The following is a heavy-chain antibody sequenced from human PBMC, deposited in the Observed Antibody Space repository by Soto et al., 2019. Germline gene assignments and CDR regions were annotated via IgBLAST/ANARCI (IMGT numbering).Heavy chain of an antibody. J-gene: IGHJ5*02. CDR3: ATGGYNYAWFDP. V-gene: IGHV4-59*01. D-gene: IGHD5-12*01. CDR2: IYYSGST. Sequence: SETLSLTCTVSGGSISSYYWSWIRQPPGKGLEWIGYIYYSGSTNYNPSLKSRVTISVDTSKNQFSLKLSSVTAADTAVYYCATGGYNYAWFDPWGRGTLVTVSS. CDR1: GGSISSYY.